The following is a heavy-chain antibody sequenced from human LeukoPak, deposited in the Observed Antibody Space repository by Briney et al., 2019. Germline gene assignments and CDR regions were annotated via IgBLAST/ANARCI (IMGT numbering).Heavy chain of an antibody. CDR2: IYYSGST. D-gene: IGHD2-15*01. Sequence: KPSETLSLTCTVSGGSISSYYWSWIRQPPGKGLEWIGYIYYSGSTNYNPSLKSRVTISVDTSKNQFSLKLSSVTAADTAVYYCARRRVDIVVVVAATPVDAFDIWGQGTMVTVSS. CDR1: GGSISSYY. J-gene: IGHJ3*02. V-gene: IGHV4-59*08. CDR3: ARRRVDIVVVVAATPVDAFDI.